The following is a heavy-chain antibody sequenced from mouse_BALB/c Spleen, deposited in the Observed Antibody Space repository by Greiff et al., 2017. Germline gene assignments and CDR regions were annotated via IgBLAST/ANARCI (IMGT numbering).Heavy chain of an antibody. CDR2: ISNGGGST. D-gene: IGHD1-1*01. Sequence: EVMLVESGGGLVQPGGSLKLSCAASGFTFSSYTMSWVRQTPEKRLEWVAYISNGGGSTYYPDTVKGRFTISRDNAKNTLYLQMSSLKSEDTAMYYCARHNYGYFDYWGQGTTLTVSS. V-gene: IGHV5-12-2*01. CDR3: ARHNYGYFDY. CDR1: GFTFSSYT. J-gene: IGHJ2*01.